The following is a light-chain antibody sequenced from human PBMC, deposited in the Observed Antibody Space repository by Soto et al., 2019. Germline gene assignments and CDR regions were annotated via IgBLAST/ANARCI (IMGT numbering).Light chain of an antibody. J-gene: IGLJ1*01. CDR1: ISDVGGYDY. CDR2: EVS. V-gene: IGLV2-14*01. CDR3: SSYTSSTIYV. Sequence: QSALTQPSSLSGSPGQSITISCTGTISDVGGYDYVSWYQQHPGKAPKLMIYEVSNRPSGVSNRFSGSKFGNTASLTISGLQAEDEADYYCSSYTSSTIYVFGTGTKVTVL.